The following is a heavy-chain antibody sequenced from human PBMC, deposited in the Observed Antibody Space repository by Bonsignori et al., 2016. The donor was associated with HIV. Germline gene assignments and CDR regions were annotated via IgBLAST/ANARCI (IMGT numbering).Heavy chain of an antibody. CDR2: ISWNSGSI. CDR3: AKAGCVPAAMGGCFDC. V-gene: IGHV3-9*01. Sequence: VRQAPGKGLEWVSGISWNSGSIGYADSVKGRFTISRDNAKNSLYLQMNSLRVEDTALYYCAKAGCVPAAMGGCFDCWGQGTLVTVSS. D-gene: IGHD2-2*01. J-gene: IGHJ4*02.